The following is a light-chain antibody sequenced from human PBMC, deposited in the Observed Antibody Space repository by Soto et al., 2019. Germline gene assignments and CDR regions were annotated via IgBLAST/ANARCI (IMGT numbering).Light chain of an antibody. Sequence: EIVMAQSPATLSVSPGERATLSCRASQSVGSNLAWYQQKPGQAPRLLICGASTRVTGIPARFSGSGSGTEFTLTISSLQSEDFAVYHCQQYYDWWTFGQGTKVDIK. CDR3: QQYYDWWT. CDR1: QSVGSN. J-gene: IGKJ1*01. CDR2: GAS. V-gene: IGKV3-15*01.